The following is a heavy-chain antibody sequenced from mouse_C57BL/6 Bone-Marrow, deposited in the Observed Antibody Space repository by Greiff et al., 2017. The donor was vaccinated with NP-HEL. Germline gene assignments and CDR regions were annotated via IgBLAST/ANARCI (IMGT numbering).Heavy chain of an antibody. CDR2: IYPGGGYT. CDR3: ARGSDGYYPAWFAY. D-gene: IGHD2-3*01. Sequence: QVQLQQSGAELVRPGTSVKMSCKASGYTFTNYWIGWAKQRPGHGLEWIGDIYPGGGYTNYNEKFKGQATLTADKSSSTAYMQFSSLTSEDSAIYYCARGSDGYYPAWFAYWGQGTLVTVSA. J-gene: IGHJ3*01. V-gene: IGHV1-63*01. CDR1: GYTFTNYW.